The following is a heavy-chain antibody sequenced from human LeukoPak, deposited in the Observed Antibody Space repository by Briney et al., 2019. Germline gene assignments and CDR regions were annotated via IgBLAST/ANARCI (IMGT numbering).Heavy chain of an antibody. CDR3: ARHPTTFAPFDY. Sequence: PSETLSLTCTVSGGSISTYYWSWIRQPPGKGLEWIGYIYTSGTTNYNPSLKSRVTISVDTSKNQFSLKLSSVTAADTAVYYWARHPTTFAPFDYGGQGPLVPVSS. CDR1: GGSISTYY. D-gene: IGHD1-14*01. V-gene: IGHV4-4*09. J-gene: IGHJ4*02. CDR2: IYTSGTT.